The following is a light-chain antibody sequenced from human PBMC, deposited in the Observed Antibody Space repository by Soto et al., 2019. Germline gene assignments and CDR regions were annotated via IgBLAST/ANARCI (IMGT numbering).Light chain of an antibody. CDR2: DAT. CDR3: QQYGSSPST. CDR1: QSVTNNF. V-gene: IGKV3-20*01. Sequence: EIVLTQSPGTLSLSPGEGDTLSCRASQSVTNNFLAWYQQKPGQAPRLLIYDATSRATGIPDRFSGSGSGTDFTLTISRLEPEDFAVYYCQQYGSSPSTFGQGTKVDIK. J-gene: IGKJ1*01.